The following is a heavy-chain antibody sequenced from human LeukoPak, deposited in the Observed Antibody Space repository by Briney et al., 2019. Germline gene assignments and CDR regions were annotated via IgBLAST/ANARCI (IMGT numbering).Heavy chain of an antibody. D-gene: IGHD5-12*01. Sequence: SETLSLTCTVSGGSIISSSYYWGWIRQPPGKGLEWIGSIYYSGNTDYNPSLKSRVTISVETSKNQFSLKLSSVTAADTAVYYCARIYSGYGDYWGQGTLVTVSS. CDR1: GGSIISSSYY. CDR2: IYYSGNT. CDR3: ARIYSGYGDY. V-gene: IGHV4-39*07. J-gene: IGHJ4*02.